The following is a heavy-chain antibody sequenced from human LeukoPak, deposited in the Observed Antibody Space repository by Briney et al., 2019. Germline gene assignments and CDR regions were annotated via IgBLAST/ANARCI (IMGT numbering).Heavy chain of an antibody. J-gene: IGHJ4*02. CDR2: IYYSGST. D-gene: IGHD2-21*02. CDR1: GGSISSSSYY. CDR3: ARGPPYIVVVTAIGFFDY. V-gene: IGHV4-39*07. Sequence: PSETLSLTCTVSGGSISSSSYYWGWIRQPPGKGLEWIGSIYYSGSTYYNPSLKSPVTISVDTSKNQFSLKLSSVTAADTAVYYCARGPPYIVVVTAIGFFDYWGQGTLVTVSS.